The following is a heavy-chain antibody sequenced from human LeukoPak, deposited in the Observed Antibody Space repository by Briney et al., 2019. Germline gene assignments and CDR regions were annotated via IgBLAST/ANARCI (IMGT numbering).Heavy chain of an antibody. V-gene: IGHV4-59*08. Sequence: ETLSLTCTVSGGSISSYYWSWIRQPPGKGLEWIGYIYYSGSTYYNPSLKSRVTISVDTSKNQFSLKLSSVTAADTAVYYCARHRYSSSWYRTDYWGQGTLVTVSS. CDR1: GGSISSYY. CDR3: ARHRYSSSWYRTDY. CDR2: IYYSGST. D-gene: IGHD6-13*01. J-gene: IGHJ4*02.